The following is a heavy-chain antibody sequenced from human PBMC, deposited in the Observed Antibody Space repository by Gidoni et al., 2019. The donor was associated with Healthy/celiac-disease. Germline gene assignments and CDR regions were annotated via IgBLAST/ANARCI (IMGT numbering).Heavy chain of an antibody. Sequence: QVQLQESGPGLVKPSQTLSLTCTVSGGSISSGSYYWSWIRQPAGKGLEWIGRIYTSGSTHYNPSLKSRVTISVDTAKNQFSLKLSSVTAADTAVYYWASGVARIAALLSWGQGTLVTVSS. D-gene: IGHD6-6*01. J-gene: IGHJ4*02. CDR3: ASGVARIAALLS. CDR1: GGSISSGSYY. V-gene: IGHV4-61*02. CDR2: IYTSGST.